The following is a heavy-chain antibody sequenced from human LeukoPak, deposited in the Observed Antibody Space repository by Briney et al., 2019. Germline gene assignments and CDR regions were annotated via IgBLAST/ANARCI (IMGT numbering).Heavy chain of an antibody. CDR1: GYSFTSYW. Sequence: GESLKISCKGSGYSFTSYWIGWVRQMPGKGLEGMGIIYPGDSDTRYSPSFQGQVTISADKSISTAYLEWSSLKASDTAMYYCARLGRITMVRGVIYYYGMDVWGQGTTVTVSS. CDR2: IYPGDSDT. J-gene: IGHJ6*02. V-gene: IGHV5-51*01. D-gene: IGHD3-10*01. CDR3: ARLGRITMVRGVIYYYGMDV.